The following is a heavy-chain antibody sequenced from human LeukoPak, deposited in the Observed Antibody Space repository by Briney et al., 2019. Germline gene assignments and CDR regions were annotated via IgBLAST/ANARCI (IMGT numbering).Heavy chain of an antibody. CDR2: INPNSGGT. Sequence: ASVKVSCKASGYTFTGYYMHWVRQAPGQGLGWMGWINPNSGGTNYAQKFQGRVTMTRDTSISTAYMELSRLRSDDTAVYYCARALKGDIVLMVYAPWGQGTLVTVSS. CDR1: GYTFTGYY. V-gene: IGHV1-2*02. J-gene: IGHJ5*02. D-gene: IGHD2-8*01. CDR3: ARALKGDIVLMVYAP.